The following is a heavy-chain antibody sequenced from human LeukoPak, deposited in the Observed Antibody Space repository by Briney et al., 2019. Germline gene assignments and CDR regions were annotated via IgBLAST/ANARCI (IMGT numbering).Heavy chain of an antibody. CDR2: VHKSGST. D-gene: IGHD1-26*01. J-gene: IGHJ4*02. V-gene: IGHV4-39*06. Sequence: SETLSLTCTVSGGSISSTSYYWAWIRQPPGKGLEWIGEVHKSGSTNYYPSLQSRVTISIDKSKNQIALELTSVTAADTAVYYCAREIVGAPTPGAYWGQGILVTVSS. CDR1: GGSISSTSYY. CDR3: AREIVGAPTPGAY.